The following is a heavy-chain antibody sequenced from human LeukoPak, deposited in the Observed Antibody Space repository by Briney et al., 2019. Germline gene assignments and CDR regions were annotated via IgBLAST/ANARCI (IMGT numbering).Heavy chain of an antibody. CDR2: IYYSGST. J-gene: IGHJ4*02. D-gene: IGHD3-16*01. Sequence: SETLSLTCTVSGGSISSYYWSWIRQPPGKGLEWIGYIYYSGSTNYNPSLKSRVTISVDTSKNQFSLKLSSVTAADTAVYYCARDRLTYYFDYLRQGTLVTDSS. CDR1: GGSISSYY. CDR3: ARDRLTYYFDY. V-gene: IGHV4-59*01.